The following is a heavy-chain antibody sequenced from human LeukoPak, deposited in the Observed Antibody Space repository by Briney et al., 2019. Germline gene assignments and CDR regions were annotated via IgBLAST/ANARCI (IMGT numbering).Heavy chain of an antibody. CDR1: GGSFSNYY. D-gene: IGHD5-18*01. CDR3: ARHPTALVSYGFDP. V-gene: IGHV4-59*08. Sequence: PSETLSLTCTVSGGSFSNYYWSWIRQPPGEGLEWIGYIYYSGSTNYNPSLKSRVTISVDTSKNQFSLNLSSVTAADTAVYYCARHPTALVSYGFDPWGQGTLVTVSS. J-gene: IGHJ5*02. CDR2: IYYSGST.